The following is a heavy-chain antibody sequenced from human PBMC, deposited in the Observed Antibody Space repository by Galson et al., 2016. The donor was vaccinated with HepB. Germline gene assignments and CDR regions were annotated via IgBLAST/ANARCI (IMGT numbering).Heavy chain of an antibody. V-gene: IGHV1-18*01. CDR2: ISASKGKT. Sequence: SVKVSCKASGYTFDNYGITWVRQAPGQGLEWMGWISASKGKTNYAQNLQGRVTMTTDTYTSTVYMELRSLRSDDTAVYYCARDRDYLLDSWGQGTLVTVSP. CDR1: GYTFDNYG. J-gene: IGHJ4*02. CDR3: ARDRDYLLDS. D-gene: IGHD5-24*01.